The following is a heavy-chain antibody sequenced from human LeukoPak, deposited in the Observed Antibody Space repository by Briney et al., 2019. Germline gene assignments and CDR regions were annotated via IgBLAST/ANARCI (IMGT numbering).Heavy chain of an antibody. CDR3: ARDLHGLYYSPFDY. CDR2: ISSSSSYI. J-gene: IGHJ4*02. Sequence: GGSLRLSCAASGFTFSSYSMNWVRQAPGKGLEWVSSISSSSSYIYYADSVKGRFTISRDNAKNSLYLQMNSLRAEDTAVYYCARDLHGLYYSPFDYWGQGTLVTVSS. D-gene: IGHD2/OR15-2a*01. V-gene: IGHV3-21*01. CDR1: GFTFSSYS.